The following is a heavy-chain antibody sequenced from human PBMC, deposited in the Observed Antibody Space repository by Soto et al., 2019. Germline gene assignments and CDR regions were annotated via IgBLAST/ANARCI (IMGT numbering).Heavy chain of an antibody. CDR3: ARDKSADSSGYLYYFDY. CDR2: IIPLFGTI. V-gene: IGHV1-69*06. Sequence: SAEVSCKPSGGRFSSDASTWLRQAPGQGLEFMGGIIPLFGTINCAQKFQGRVTITADKSTTTAYMELSSLRSDDTAVYYCARDKSADSSGYLYYFDYWGQGTRVTVS. D-gene: IGHD3-22*01. CDR1: GGRFSSDA. J-gene: IGHJ4*02.